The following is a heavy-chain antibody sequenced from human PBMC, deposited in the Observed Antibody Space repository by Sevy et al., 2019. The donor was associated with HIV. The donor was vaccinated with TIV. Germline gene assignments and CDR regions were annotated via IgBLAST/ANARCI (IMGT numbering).Heavy chain of an antibody. J-gene: IGHJ4*02. Sequence: GGSLRLSCEASGFILSTYTMNWVRQAPGKGLERVSSISGSSESIYYADSVKGRFTISRDNAKNSLYLQMNSLRAEDTALYYCARDRGPGYGDFYFDYWRQGTLVTVSS. V-gene: IGHV3-21*01. D-gene: IGHD4-17*01. CDR1: GFILSTYT. CDR3: ARDRGPGYGDFYFDY. CDR2: ISGSSESI.